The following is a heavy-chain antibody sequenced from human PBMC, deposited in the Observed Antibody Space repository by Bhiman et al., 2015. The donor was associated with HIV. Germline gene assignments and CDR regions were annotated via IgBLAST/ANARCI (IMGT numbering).Heavy chain of an antibody. J-gene: IGHJ3*02. CDR2: IRYDGSNK. V-gene: IGHV3-30*02. CDR1: GFTFSSYG. Sequence: QVQLVESGGGVVQPGGSLRLSCAASGFTFSSYGMHWVRQAPGKGLEWVAFIRYDGSNKYYADSVKGRFTISRDNSKNTLYLQMNSLRAEDTAVYYCAKEGGYSSGWLGAFDIWGQGTMVTVSS. D-gene: IGHD6-19*01. CDR3: AKEGGYSSGWLGAFDI.